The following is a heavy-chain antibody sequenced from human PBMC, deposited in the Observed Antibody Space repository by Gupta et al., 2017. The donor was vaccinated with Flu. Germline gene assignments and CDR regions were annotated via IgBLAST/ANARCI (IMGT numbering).Heavy chain of an antibody. Sequence: QVQLQQWGAGLLKPSETLSLTCAVYGGSFSGYYWSWIRQPPGKGLEWIGEINHSGSTNYNPSLKSRVTISVDTSKNQFSRKLSSVTAADTAVYYCARKGGKRTAMVKYYYMDVWGKGTTVTVSS. J-gene: IGHJ6*03. V-gene: IGHV4-34*01. D-gene: IGHD5-18*01. CDR2: INHSGST. CDR3: ARKGGKRTAMVKYYYMDV. CDR1: GGSFSGYY.